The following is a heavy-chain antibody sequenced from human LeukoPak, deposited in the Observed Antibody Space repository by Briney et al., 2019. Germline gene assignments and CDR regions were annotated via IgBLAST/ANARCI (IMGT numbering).Heavy chain of an antibody. CDR1: GFTFNNYA. CDR3: AKDRPNYYGTNGHYYTRNGDY. Sequence: GGSLRLSCAASGFTFNNYAMSWVRQAPGKGLEWVSPSSGSGDHTFYADSVKGRFTIPRDNSKDTLYLQMNSLRVEDTAIYYCAKDRPNYYGTNGHYYTRNGDYWGQGTLVTVSS. J-gene: IGHJ4*02. V-gene: IGHV3-23*01. D-gene: IGHD3-22*01. CDR2: SSGSGDHT.